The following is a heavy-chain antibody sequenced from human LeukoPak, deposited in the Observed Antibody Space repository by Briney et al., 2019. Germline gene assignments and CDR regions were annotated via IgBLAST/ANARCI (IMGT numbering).Heavy chain of an antibody. D-gene: IGHD3-22*01. J-gene: IGHJ4*02. CDR3: ARRPHYYDSSGYSY. CDR2: IIPILGIA. V-gene: IGHV1-69*04. CDR1: GGTCSSYA. Sequence: ASVKVSCKASGGTCSSYAISWVRQAPGQGLEWMGRIIPILGIANYAQKFQGRVTITADKSTSTAYMELSSLRSEDTAVYYCARRPHYYDSSGYSYWGQGTLVTVSS.